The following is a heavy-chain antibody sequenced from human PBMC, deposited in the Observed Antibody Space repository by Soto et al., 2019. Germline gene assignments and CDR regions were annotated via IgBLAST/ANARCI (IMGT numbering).Heavy chain of an antibody. V-gene: IGHV4-38-2*02. Sequence: SATLALTCAVSGDSIIGIYHWAWIRQPPGRSLEWIASIFHTGTTYYTPSLKSRVTISVDTSKNQFSLRLSSVTAADTAVYYCAREYYDSSGSFDYWGQGTLVTVSS. D-gene: IGHD3-22*01. J-gene: IGHJ4*02. CDR1: GDSIIGIYH. CDR2: IFHTGTT. CDR3: AREYYDSSGSFDY.